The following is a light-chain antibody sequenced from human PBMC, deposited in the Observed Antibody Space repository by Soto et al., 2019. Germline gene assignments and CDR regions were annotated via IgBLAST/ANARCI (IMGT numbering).Light chain of an antibody. V-gene: IGLV2-11*01. CDR2: DVS. J-gene: IGLJ3*02. CDR3: CSYAGSSFWV. Sequence: QSALTQPRSVSGSPGQSVTISCTGTSSDVGGYNYVSWYQQHPGKAPKLMIYDVSKRPSGVPDRFSGSKSGNTASLTISGLQAEDEADYYCCSYAGSSFWVFGGGNKVTVL. CDR1: SSDVGGYNY.